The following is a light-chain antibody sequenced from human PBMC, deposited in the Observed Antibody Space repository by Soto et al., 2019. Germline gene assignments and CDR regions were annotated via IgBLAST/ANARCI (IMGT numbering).Light chain of an antibody. J-gene: IGKJ4*01. CDR1: QSVSSN. V-gene: IGKV3-15*01. CDR3: QQYNVWPLT. CDR2: VAS. Sequence: EIVMTQSPATLSVSPGERATLSCRASQSVSSNLAWYQQKPGQTPKLLIYVASTRATGIPARFSGSGSGTEFTLTISSVQSEDFAVYDCQQYNVWPLTFGGGTKVEFK.